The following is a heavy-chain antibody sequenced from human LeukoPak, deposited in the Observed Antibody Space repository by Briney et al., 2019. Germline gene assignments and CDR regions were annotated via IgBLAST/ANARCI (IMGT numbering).Heavy chain of an antibody. CDR2: IGTAGDP. CDR3: ARGARYYGSGSYGGMDV. J-gene: IGHJ6*04. V-gene: IGHV3-13*05. Sequence: GGSLRPSCAASGFTFSSYDMHWVRQATGKGLEWVSAIGTAGDPYYPGSVKGRFTISRENAKNSLYLQMNSLRAGDTAVYYCARGARYYGSGSYGGMDVWGKGTTVTVSS. CDR1: GFTFSSYD. D-gene: IGHD3-10*01.